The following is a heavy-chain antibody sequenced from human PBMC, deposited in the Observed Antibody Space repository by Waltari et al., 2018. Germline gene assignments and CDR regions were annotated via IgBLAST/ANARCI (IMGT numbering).Heavy chain of an antibody. D-gene: IGHD2-2*01. CDR2: VDPEDGET. CDR3: AIRSLGYCSSTSCSPFDY. CDR1: GYTFTDYY. J-gene: IGHJ4*02. Sequence: EVQLVQSGAEVKKPGATVKISCKVSGYTFTDYYMHWVQQAPGKGLEWMGLVDPEDGETIYAEKFQGRGTITADTSTDTAYMELSSLRSEDTAVYYCAIRSLGYCSSTSCSPFDYWGQGTLVTVSS. V-gene: IGHV1-69-2*01.